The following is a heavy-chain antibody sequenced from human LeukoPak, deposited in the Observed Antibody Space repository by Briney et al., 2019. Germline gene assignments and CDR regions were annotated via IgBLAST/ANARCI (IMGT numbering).Heavy chain of an antibody. V-gene: IGHV1-69*06. J-gene: IGHJ4*02. CDR1: GGTFCSYA. CDR3: ARDSERYSYGSFDY. CDR2: IIPIFGTA. Sequence: ASVKVSCKASGGTFCSYAISWVRQAPGQGLEWMGGIIPIFGTANYAQKFQGRVTITADKSTSTAYMELSSLRSEDTAVYYCARDSERYSYGSFDYWGQGTLVTVSS. D-gene: IGHD5-18*01.